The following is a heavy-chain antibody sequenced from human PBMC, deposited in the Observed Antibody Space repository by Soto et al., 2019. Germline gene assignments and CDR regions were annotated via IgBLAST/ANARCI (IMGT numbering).Heavy chain of an antibody. CDR3: ARLVDSPYYSYYYMDV. D-gene: IGHD2-15*01. J-gene: IGHJ6*03. Sequence: PGESLKISCKGSGYSFTSYWIGWVRQMPGKGLEWMGIIYPGDSDTRYSPSFQGQVTISADKSISTAYLQWSSLKASDTAMYYCARLVDSPYYSYYYMDVWGKGTTVTVSS. CDR2: IYPGDSDT. CDR1: GYSFTSYW. V-gene: IGHV5-51*01.